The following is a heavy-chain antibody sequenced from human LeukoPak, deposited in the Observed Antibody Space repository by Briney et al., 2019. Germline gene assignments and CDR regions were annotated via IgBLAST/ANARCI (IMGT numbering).Heavy chain of an antibody. CDR3: ARGAPGSYCSGGSCPYFDY. Sequence: GASVKVSCKASGYTFTSYDINWVRQATGQGLEWMGWVNPNSGHTGYAQKFQGRVTMTRNTSISTAYMDLSSLRPEDTAVYYCARGAPGSYCSGGSCPYFDYWGQGTLVSVSS. J-gene: IGHJ4*02. V-gene: IGHV1-8*01. D-gene: IGHD2-15*01. CDR1: GYTFTSYD. CDR2: VNPNSGHT.